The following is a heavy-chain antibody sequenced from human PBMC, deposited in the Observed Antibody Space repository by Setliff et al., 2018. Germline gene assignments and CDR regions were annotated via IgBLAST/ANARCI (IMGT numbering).Heavy chain of an antibody. CDR3: ARIAYGSGSYYFDY. V-gene: IGHV4-4*08. CDR2: IYTSGAT. Sequence: SETLSLTCTVSGGSISSYYWSWIRQPPGKGLEWIGYIYTSGATKYNPSLKSRVTISIDTSKSQFSLNLSSVTAADTAVYYCARIAYGSGSYYFDYWGQGTLVTVSS. D-gene: IGHD3-10*01. J-gene: IGHJ4*02. CDR1: GGSISSYY.